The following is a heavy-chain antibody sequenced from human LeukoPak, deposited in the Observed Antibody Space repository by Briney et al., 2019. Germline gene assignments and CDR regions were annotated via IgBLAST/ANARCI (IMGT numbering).Heavy chain of an antibody. Sequence: SDTLSLTCDVYGGSFSGYYWSWLRQPPGQGLEWIGEINHSGSTNYNPSLNRRVTLSVDTSKNQCSLRLSAMAAADTAVYYCARGQGTEVDYWGQGTLVTVSS. CDR3: ARGQGTEVDY. V-gene: IGHV4-34*01. CDR1: GGSFSGYY. D-gene: IGHD1-14*01. CDR2: INHSGST. J-gene: IGHJ4*02.